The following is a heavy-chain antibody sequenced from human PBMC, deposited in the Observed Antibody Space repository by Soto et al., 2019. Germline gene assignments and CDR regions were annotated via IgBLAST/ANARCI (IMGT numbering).Heavy chain of an antibody. Sequence: EVQLVQSGAEVKKPGQSLKISCKGSGYSFTSYWIGRERQKPGRGLQWMGIIYPGDSDTRYSPSYQGQVTISADKSISTAYLQWSSLKASDTAMYYCARRGGYSGYDPVDYWGQGTLVTVSS. CDR3: ARRGGYSGYDPVDY. V-gene: IGHV5-51*01. CDR1: GYSFTSYW. J-gene: IGHJ4*02. CDR2: IYPGDSDT. D-gene: IGHD5-12*01.